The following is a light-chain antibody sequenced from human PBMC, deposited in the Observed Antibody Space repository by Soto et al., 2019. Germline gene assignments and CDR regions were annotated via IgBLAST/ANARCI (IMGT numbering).Light chain of an antibody. CDR1: QSISTY. CDR3: QQSYSTLQT. J-gene: IGKJ1*01. CDR2: AAY. Sequence: DIQMTQSPSSLSASVGDRVTITCRASQSISTYLNWYQQKPGKAPKLLIYAAYNLQSGVPSRFSGSVSGTDFTLTIRSLQHEDFVIYYCQQSYSTLQTYGEGTKVEIK. V-gene: IGKV1-39*01.